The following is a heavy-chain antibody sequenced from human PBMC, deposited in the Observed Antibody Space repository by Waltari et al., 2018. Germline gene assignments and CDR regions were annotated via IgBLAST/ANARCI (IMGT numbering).Heavy chain of an antibody. CDR1: GFTFRSYS. CDR2: ISSSSSYI. D-gene: IGHD4-17*01. CDR3: ARETPHGAGDY. V-gene: IGHV3-21*01. Sequence: EVQLVESGGGLVQPGGSLSLSCAASGFTFRSYSMNWVRQAPGKGLEWVSSISSSSSYIYYADSVKGRFTISRDNAKNSLYLQMNSLRAEDTAVYYCARETPHGAGDYWGQGTLVTVSS. J-gene: IGHJ4*02.